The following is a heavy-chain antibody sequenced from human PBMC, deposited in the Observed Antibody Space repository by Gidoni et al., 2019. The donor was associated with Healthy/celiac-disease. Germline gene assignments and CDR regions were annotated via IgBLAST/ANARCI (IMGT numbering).Heavy chain of an antibody. CDR3: AKDRGWEVAAPFDY. J-gene: IGHJ4*02. CDR2: ISWNSGSI. Sequence: EVQLVESGGGLVQPGRSLRLSCAASGFTFDDYAMHWVRQAPGKGLEWVSGISWNSGSIGYADSVKGRFTISRDNAKNSLYLQMNSLRAEDTALYYCAKDRGWEVAAPFDYWGQGTLVTVSS. V-gene: IGHV3-9*01. CDR1: GFTFDDYA. D-gene: IGHD2-15*01.